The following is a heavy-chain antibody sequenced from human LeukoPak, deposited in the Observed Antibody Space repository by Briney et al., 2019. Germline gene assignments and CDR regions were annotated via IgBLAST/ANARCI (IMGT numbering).Heavy chain of an antibody. Sequence: PGGSLRLSCAASGFTFSNAWMSWVRQAPGKGLEWVGRIKSKTDGGTTDYAAPVKDRFSISRDDSKNTLYLQMNSLKTEDTAVYYCITRITMVRGVRDYWGQGTLVTVSS. CDR1: GFTFSNAW. CDR3: ITRITMVRGVRDY. D-gene: IGHD3-10*01. CDR2: IKSKTDGGTT. J-gene: IGHJ4*02. V-gene: IGHV3-15*01.